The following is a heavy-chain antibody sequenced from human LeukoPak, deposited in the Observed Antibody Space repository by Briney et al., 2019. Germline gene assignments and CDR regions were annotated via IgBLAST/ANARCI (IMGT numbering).Heavy chain of an antibody. CDR3: ARETSGSYYPVDY. CDR1: GFTLSSYS. V-gene: IGHV3-48*01. D-gene: IGHD1-26*01. J-gene: IGHJ4*02. CDR2: ISSSSSTI. Sequence: PGGSLRLSCAASGFTLSSYSMNWVRQAPGKGLEWVSYISSSSSTIYYADSEKGRFTISRDNAKNSLYLQMNSLRAEDAAVYYCARETSGSYYPVDYWGQGTLVTVSS.